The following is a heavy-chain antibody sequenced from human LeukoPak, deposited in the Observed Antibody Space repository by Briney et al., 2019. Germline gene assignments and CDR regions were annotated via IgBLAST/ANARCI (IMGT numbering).Heavy chain of an antibody. Sequence: SGGSLRLSCAASGFTFDDYAMHWVRQAPGKGLEWVSGISWNSGSIGYADSVKGRFTISRDNAKNSLYLQMNSLRAEDTALYYCAKDMTHRVPAANFDYWGQGTLVTVSS. CDR1: GFTFDDYA. CDR3: AKDMTHRVPAANFDY. D-gene: IGHD2-2*01. V-gene: IGHV3-9*01. J-gene: IGHJ4*02. CDR2: ISWNSGSI.